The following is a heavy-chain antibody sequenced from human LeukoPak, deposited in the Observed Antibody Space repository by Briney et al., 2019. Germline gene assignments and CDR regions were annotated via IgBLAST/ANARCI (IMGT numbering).Heavy chain of an antibody. Sequence: GSLRLSCAASGFTFNTYWMSWFRQAPGKGLEWVANIKQDGREIHYVDSVKGRFTISRDNARNSLYLQMNSLRAEDTAVYYCVRYPRSGPGDYWGQGTLVTVSS. D-gene: IGHD2-15*01. CDR2: IKQDGREI. CDR3: VRYPRSGPGDY. V-gene: IGHV3-7*01. J-gene: IGHJ4*02. CDR1: GFTFNTYW.